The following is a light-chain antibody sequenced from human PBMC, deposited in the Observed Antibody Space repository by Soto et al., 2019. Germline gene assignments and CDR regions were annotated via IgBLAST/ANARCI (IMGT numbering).Light chain of an antibody. CDR3: QQRSNWYT. Sequence: EIVLTQSPGTLSLSPGERATLSCRASQSISNYLAWYQQKPGQAPRLLISDASNRATGIPARFSGSGSGTDFTLTISSLEPEDFVVYYCQQRSNWYTFGQGTKLEIK. J-gene: IGKJ2*01. V-gene: IGKV3-11*01. CDR2: DAS. CDR1: QSISNY.